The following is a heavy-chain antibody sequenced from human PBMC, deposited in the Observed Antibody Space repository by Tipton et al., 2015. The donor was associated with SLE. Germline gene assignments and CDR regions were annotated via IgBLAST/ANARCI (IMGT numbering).Heavy chain of an antibody. V-gene: IGHV5-51*01. CDR3: ARWDYYGGRLRSFDI. D-gene: IGHD4-23*01. J-gene: IGHJ3*02. Sequence: QLVQSGAEVKKPGESLKISCRASGYTFANFWISWVRQTPGKGLEWMGFIYPGDSDTKYSPSFEGQVTISADKSTSTAYVQWNSLKTSDSAMYFCARWDYYGGRLRSFDIWGQGTRVTVSS. CDR2: IYPGDSDT. CDR1: GYTFANFW.